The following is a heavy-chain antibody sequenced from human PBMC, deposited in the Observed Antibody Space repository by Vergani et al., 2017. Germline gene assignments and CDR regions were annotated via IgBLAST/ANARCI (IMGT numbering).Heavy chain of an antibody. CDR3: ASQRGGWYFDY. Sequence: QVQLQESGPGLVKPSETLSLTCTVSGGSISSYYWSWIRQPPGKGLEWIGYIYYSGSTNYNPSLKSRVTISVDTSKNQFSLKLSSVTAADTAVYYCASQRGGWYFDYWGQGTLVTVSS. V-gene: IGHV4-59*01. D-gene: IGHD3-10*01. J-gene: IGHJ4*02. CDR2: IYYSGST. CDR1: GGSISSYY.